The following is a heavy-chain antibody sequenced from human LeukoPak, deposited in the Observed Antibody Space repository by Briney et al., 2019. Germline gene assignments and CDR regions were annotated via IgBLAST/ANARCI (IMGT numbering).Heavy chain of an antibody. CDR2: IHFSGTT. CDR1: GGSINGFY. V-gene: IGHV4-59*01. CDR3: VRGANRYDP. Sequence: SETLSLTCTVSGGSINGFYWSWIRQPPGQGLEWMGYIHFSGTTNYNPSLKSRVTISVDTSKNQFSLKLNSVTAADTAVYYCVRGANRYDPWGQGTLVTVSS. J-gene: IGHJ5*02.